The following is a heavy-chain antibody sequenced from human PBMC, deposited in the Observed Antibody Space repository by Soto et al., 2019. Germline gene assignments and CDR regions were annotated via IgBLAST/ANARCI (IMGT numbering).Heavy chain of an antibody. CDR3: ARGAGSGSYYTHYYYYHGMDV. Sequence: TSETLSLTCTVSGGSISSYYWSWIRQPPGKGLKWIGYIYYSGSTNYNPSLKSRVTISVDTSKNQFSLKLSSVTAADTAVYYCARGAGSGSYYTHYYYYHGMDVWGQGTTVTVSS. D-gene: IGHD3-10*01. V-gene: IGHV4-59*01. CDR1: GGSISSYY. CDR2: IYYSGST. J-gene: IGHJ6*02.